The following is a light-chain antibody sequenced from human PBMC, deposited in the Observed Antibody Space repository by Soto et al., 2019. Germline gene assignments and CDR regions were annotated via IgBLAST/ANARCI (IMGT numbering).Light chain of an antibody. Sequence: QSALTQPASVSGSPGQSITISCTGTSSDVGGYNYVSWCQQHPGKAPKLMIYDVSNRPSGVSNRFSGSKSGNTASLTISGLQAEDEADYYCSSYTSSSRVFGTGTKVTVL. V-gene: IGLV2-14*01. J-gene: IGLJ1*01. CDR3: SSYTSSSRV. CDR1: SSDVGGYNY. CDR2: DVS.